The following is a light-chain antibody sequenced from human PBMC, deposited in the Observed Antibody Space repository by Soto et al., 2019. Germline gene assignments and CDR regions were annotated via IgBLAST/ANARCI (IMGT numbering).Light chain of an antibody. Sequence: DVVLTQSPLSLPVTLGQPASISCSSNQSLVHSDGIAYFSWFQQRPGRSPRRLIYKVSNRNSGVPARFSGSGSGTDFALKIIRVEAEDVGIYYCMQGKHWPITFGQGTRLEMK. V-gene: IGKV2-30*02. CDR1: QSLVHSDGIAY. J-gene: IGKJ5*01. CDR3: MQGKHWPIT. CDR2: KVS.